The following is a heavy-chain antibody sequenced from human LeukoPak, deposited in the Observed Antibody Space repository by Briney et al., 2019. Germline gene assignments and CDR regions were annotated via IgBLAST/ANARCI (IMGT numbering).Heavy chain of an antibody. CDR3: ASFGISWRSSY. J-gene: IGHJ4*02. Sequence: GGSLRLSCAASGFTVSSNYMSWVRQAPGKGLEWVANIKQDGSEKNYVDSVKGRFSISRDNAKNSLILQMNSLRDEDAAVYYCASFGISWRSSYWGQGTLVTVSS. CDR2: IKQDGSEK. CDR1: GFTVSSNY. V-gene: IGHV3-7*01. D-gene: IGHD2-21*01.